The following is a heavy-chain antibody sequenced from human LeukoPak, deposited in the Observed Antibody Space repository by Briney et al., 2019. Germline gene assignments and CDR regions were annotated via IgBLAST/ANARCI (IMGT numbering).Heavy chain of an antibody. CDR3: ARDGNIVSGITMIVVVTSFDY. J-gene: IGHJ4*02. CDR2: IEQDGSEK. Sequence: QSGGSLRLSCAASGFTFSSYWMSWVRQAPGKGLEWVANIEQDGSEKKYVDSVKGGFTISRENAKNALYLQMNSLTDEATAVYYCARDGNIVSGITMIVVVTSFDYWGQGTLVTVSS. V-gene: IGHV3-7*01. CDR1: GFTFSSYW. D-gene: IGHD3-22*01.